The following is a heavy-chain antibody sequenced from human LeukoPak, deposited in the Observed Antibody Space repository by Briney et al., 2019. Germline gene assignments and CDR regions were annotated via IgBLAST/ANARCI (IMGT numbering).Heavy chain of an antibody. CDR3: ASALELGWFNP. D-gene: IGHD1-7*01. CDR1: GFTFSNYW. CDR2: IKQDGSEK. Sequence: GGSLRLSCAASGFTFSNYWMSWVRQAPGRGLEWLANIKQDGSEKYYVDSVKGRFTISRDNAKNSLYLQMNSLRAEDTAVYYCASALELGWFNPWGQGTLVTVSS. J-gene: IGHJ5*02. V-gene: IGHV3-7*01.